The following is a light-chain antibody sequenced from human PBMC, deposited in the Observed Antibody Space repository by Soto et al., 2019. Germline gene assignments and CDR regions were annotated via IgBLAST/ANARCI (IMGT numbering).Light chain of an antibody. Sequence: EIVLTQSPGTLSLSPGERATLSCRASQSVSSSYLAWYQQKPGQAPMLLIYGASSRATGIPDRFSGSGSGTDFTLTISGLEPADFAVYFCHQYGTSPQTFGQGTKVDIK. CDR3: HQYGTSPQT. J-gene: IGKJ1*01. CDR2: GAS. V-gene: IGKV3-20*01. CDR1: QSVSSSY.